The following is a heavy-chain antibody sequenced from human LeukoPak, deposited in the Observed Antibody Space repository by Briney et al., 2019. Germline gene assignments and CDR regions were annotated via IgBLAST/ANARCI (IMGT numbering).Heavy chain of an antibody. D-gene: IGHD6-6*01. Sequence: SETLSLTCTVSGGSISSYYWSWIRQPPGKGLEWIGYIYATGSTNYNPSLKSRVTISVDTSKNQFSLKLSSVTAADTAVYYCARDRRPAENWFDPWGQGTLVTVSS. CDR2: IYATGST. V-gene: IGHV4-59*01. J-gene: IGHJ5*02. CDR3: ARDRRPAENWFDP. CDR1: GGSISSYY.